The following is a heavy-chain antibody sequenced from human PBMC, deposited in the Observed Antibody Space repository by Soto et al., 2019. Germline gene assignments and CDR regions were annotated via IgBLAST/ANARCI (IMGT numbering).Heavy chain of an antibody. V-gene: IGHV3-23*01. CDR1: GFTFSSYA. Sequence: GVLRLSCAASGFTFSSYAMSWVRQAPGKGLEWVSAISGSGGSTYYADSVKGRFTISRDNSKNTLYLQMNSLRAEDTAVYYCAKGVEGPMGPYYYGMDVWGQGTTVTVSS. CDR2: ISGSGGST. CDR3: AKGVEGPMGPYYYGMDV. J-gene: IGHJ6*02. D-gene: IGHD3-10*01.